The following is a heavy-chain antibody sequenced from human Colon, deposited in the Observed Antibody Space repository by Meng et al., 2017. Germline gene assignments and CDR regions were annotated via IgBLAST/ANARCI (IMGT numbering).Heavy chain of an antibody. V-gene: IGHV4-4*02. CDR2: IHHGRGT. CDR3: ARNGFYSLGY. Sequence: QVQLQGAGPGLVKPSGTLSLTCAVSGDSTTYDNWWSWLRQPPGKGLEWIGEIHHGRGTNYNPALRSRVTFSLDKSRNQLSLTLTSVTAADTAVYYCARNGFYSLGYWGPGALVTVSS. CDR1: GDSTTYDNW. J-gene: IGHJ4*02. D-gene: IGHD3-22*01.